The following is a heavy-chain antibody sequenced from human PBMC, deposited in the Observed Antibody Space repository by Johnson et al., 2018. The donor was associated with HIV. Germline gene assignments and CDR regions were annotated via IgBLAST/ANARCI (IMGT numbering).Heavy chain of an antibody. V-gene: IGHV3-9*01. CDR1: GFTFDDYA. D-gene: IGHD1-26*01. Sequence: VQLVESGGGLVQPGRSLRLSCAASGFTFDDYAMHWVRQAPGKGLEWVSGINWNSGSIGYADSVKGRFTISRDNAKNSLYLQMNSLRAEDTALYYCAKVFSRPGGAFDIWGQGTMVTVSS. CDR2: INWNSGSI. CDR3: AKVFSRPGGAFDI. J-gene: IGHJ3*02.